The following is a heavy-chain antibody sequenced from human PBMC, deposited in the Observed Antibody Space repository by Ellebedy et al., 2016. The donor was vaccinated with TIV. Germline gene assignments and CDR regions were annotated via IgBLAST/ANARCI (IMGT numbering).Heavy chain of an antibody. D-gene: IGHD3-10*01. CDR3: VRGDAWFHFDH. CDR1: GGSISSGGDS. J-gene: IGHJ4*02. CDR2: IYPSGTT. V-gene: IGHV4-30-2*01. Sequence: SETLSLXXAVSGGSISSGGDSWTWIRQPPGKGLEWIGHIYPSGTTYYKPSLNSRLSISQDTSKNQFSLKLRSVTVADTAVYYCVRGDAWFHFDHWGLGILVTVSS.